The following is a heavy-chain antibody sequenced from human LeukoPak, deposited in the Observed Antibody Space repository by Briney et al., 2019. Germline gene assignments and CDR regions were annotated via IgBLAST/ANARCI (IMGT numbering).Heavy chain of an antibody. J-gene: IGHJ4*02. Sequence: GGSLRLSCEASGFIFSSYEMNWVRQAPGKGLEWVSFISSSGRTMYYADSVKGRFTVSRDNAKNSVYLQMNSLRAEDTAVYYCARVASGYSYGSEFDYWGQGTLVTVSS. CDR2: ISSSGRTM. CDR3: ARVASGYSYGSEFDY. V-gene: IGHV3-48*03. CDR1: GFIFSSYE. D-gene: IGHD5-18*01.